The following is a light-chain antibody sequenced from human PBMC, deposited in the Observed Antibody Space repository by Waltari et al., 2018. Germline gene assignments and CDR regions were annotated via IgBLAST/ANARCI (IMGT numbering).Light chain of an antibody. CDR3: SSYTSSSTQV. CDR1: SLDVSASNY. V-gene: IGLV2-14*01. CDR2: DVS. Sequence: QSALTHPASVSGPPGQSITIPCPGTSLDVSASNYVPWYQQHPGKAPKLMIYDVSNRPSGVSNRFSGSKSGNTASLTISGLQAEDEADYYCSSYTSSSTQVFGTGTKVTVL. J-gene: IGLJ1*01.